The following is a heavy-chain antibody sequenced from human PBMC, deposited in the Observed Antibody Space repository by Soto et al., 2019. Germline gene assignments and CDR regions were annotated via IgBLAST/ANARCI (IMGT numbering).Heavy chain of an antibody. CDR2: IYSGGST. CDR3: ARGHDYYYYYGMDV. J-gene: IGHJ6*02. V-gene: IGHV3-53*01. Sequence: PGGSLRLSCAASGFTVSSNYMSWVRQAPGKGLEWVSVIYSGGSTYYADSVKGRFTISRDNSKNTLYLQMNSLRAEDTAVYYCARGHDYYYYYGMDVWGQGTTVTVSS. CDR1: GFTVSSNY.